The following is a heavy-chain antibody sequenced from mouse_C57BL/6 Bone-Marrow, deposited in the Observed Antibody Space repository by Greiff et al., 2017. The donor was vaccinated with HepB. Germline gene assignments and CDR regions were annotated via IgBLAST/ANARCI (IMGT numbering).Heavy chain of an antibody. CDR2: SRNKANDYTT. CDR3: ARDLAGGAY. CDR1: GFTFSDFY. Sequence: EVQGVESGGGLVQSGRSLRLSCATSGFTFSDFYMEWVRQAPGKGLEWIAASRNKANDYTTEYSASVKGRFIVSRDTSQSILYLQMNALRAEDTAIYYCARDLAGGAYWGQGTLVTVSA. J-gene: IGHJ3*01. V-gene: IGHV7-1*01.